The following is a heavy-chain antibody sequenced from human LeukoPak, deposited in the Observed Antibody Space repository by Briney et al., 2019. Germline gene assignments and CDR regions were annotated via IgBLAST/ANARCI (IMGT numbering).Heavy chain of an antibody. J-gene: IGHJ4*02. D-gene: IGHD3-3*01. CDR2: IYSGGST. Sequence: GGSLRLSCAASGFTVSSNYMSWVRQAPGKGLEWVSVIYSGGSTYYADSVKGRFNIPRDKSKNTLYLQMNSLRAEDTAVYYCARGGIPAYDFWSGYNYWGQGTLVTVSS. V-gene: IGHV3-53*01. CDR1: GFTVSSNY. CDR3: ARGGIPAYDFWSGYNY.